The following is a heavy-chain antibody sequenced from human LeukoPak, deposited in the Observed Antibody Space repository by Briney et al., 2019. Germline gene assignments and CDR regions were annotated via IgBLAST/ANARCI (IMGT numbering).Heavy chain of an antibody. Sequence: ASLKVSCKASGYTFTSYDINWVRQATGQGLEWMGWMNPNSGNTCYAQKFQGRVTMTRNTSISTAYMELSSLRSEDTAVYYCARGLNRAPDYYGSSGYQDYWGQGTLVTVSS. J-gene: IGHJ4*02. CDR3: ARGLNRAPDYYGSSGYQDY. V-gene: IGHV1-8*01. CDR1: GYTFTSYD. D-gene: IGHD3-22*01. CDR2: MNPNSGNT.